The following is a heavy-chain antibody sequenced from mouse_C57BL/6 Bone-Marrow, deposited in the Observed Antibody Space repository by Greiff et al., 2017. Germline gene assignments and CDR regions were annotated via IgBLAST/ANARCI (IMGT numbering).Heavy chain of an antibody. CDR2: ISNLAYSI. CDR3: ARGPYDGYYSYYFDY. V-gene: IGHV5-15*01. CDR1: GFTFSDYG. Sequence: EVQGVESGGGLVQPGGSLKLSCAASGFTFSDYGMAWVRQAPRKGPEWVAFISNLAYSIYYADTVTGRFTISRENAKNTLYLEMSSLRSEDTAMYYCARGPYDGYYSYYFDYWGQGTTLTVSS. J-gene: IGHJ2*01. D-gene: IGHD2-3*01.